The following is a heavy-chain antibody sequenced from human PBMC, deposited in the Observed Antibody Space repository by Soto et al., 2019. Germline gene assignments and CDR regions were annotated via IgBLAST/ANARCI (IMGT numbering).Heavy chain of an antibody. Sequence: QVQLVQSGAEVKKPGCSVKVSCKASGGTFSNYVVNWVRQAPGQGLEWMGRIIPISVAANYAQKFQGRVTITADKSTGTSYRELSSLRSEATAVYYCARDMTRTMVPYFDFWGQGTLVTVSS. J-gene: IGHJ4*02. CDR1: GGTFSNYV. CDR3: ARDMTRTMVPYFDF. CDR2: IIPISVAA. D-gene: IGHD1-7*01. V-gene: IGHV1-69*06.